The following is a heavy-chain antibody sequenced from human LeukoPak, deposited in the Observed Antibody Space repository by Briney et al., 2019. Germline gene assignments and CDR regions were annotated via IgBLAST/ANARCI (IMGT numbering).Heavy chain of an antibody. J-gene: IGHJ4*02. CDR2: IIPIFGTA. CDR3: ATDSVVAVRGPPVG. Sequence: SVKVSCKASGGTFSSYAISWVRQAPGQGLEWMGGIIPIFGTANYAQKFQGRVTITADESTSTAYMELSSLRSEDTAVYYCATDSVVAVRGPPVGWGQGTLVTVSS. D-gene: IGHD3-10*01. CDR1: GGTFSSYA. V-gene: IGHV1-69*13.